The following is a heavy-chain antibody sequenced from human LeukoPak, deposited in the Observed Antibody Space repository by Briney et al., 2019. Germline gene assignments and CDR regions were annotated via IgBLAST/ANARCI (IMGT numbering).Heavy chain of an antibody. CDR3: ASQVYGSGSYRFDY. J-gene: IGHJ4*02. Sequence: PSQTLSLTCTVSGGSISSGSYYWSWIRQPAGKGLEWIGRIYTSGSTNYNPSLKSRVTISVDTSKNQFSLKLSSVTAAVTAVYYCASQVYGSGSYRFDYWGQGTLVTVSS. D-gene: IGHD3-10*01. CDR2: IYTSGST. CDR1: GGSISSGSYY. V-gene: IGHV4-61*02.